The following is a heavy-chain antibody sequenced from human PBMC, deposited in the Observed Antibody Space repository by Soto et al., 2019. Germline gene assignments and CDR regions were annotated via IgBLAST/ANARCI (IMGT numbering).Heavy chain of an antibody. CDR3: ARDPWSADY. Sequence: GGSLRLSCAASGFTVSTKYMSWVRQAPGKGLEWVSVIYSGGSTFYADSVRGRFTISRDNSKNTVNLQMNSLRAEDTAVYYCARDPWSADYWGQGTLVTVS. V-gene: IGHV3-66*01. J-gene: IGHJ4*02. CDR2: IYSGGST. CDR1: GFTVSTKY.